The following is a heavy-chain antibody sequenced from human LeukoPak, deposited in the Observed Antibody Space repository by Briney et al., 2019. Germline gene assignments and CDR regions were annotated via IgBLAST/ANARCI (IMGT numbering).Heavy chain of an antibody. D-gene: IGHD4-17*01. CDR2: INPNSGGT. CDR3: ARVSNGDYAVDWFDP. J-gene: IGHJ5*02. Sequence: GSVKVSCKASGYTFTGYYMHWVRQAPGQGLEWMGWINPNSGGTNYAQKFQGRVTMTRDTSISTAYMELSRLRTDDTAVYYCARVSNGDYAVDWFDPWGQGTLVTVSS. V-gene: IGHV1-2*02. CDR1: GYTFTGYY.